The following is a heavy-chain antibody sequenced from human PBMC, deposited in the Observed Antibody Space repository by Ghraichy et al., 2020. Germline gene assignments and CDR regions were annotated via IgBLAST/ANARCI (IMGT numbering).Heavy chain of an antibody. J-gene: IGHJ6*02. Sequence: SETLSLTCAVYGGSFSGYYWSWIRQPPGKGLEWIGEINHSGSTNYNPSLKSRVTISVDTSKNQFSLKLSSVTAADTAVYYCARATRITIFGVVINYYYGMDVWGQGTTVTVSS. CDR2: INHSGST. D-gene: IGHD3-3*01. CDR3: ARATRITIFGVVINYYYGMDV. CDR1: GGSFSGYY. V-gene: IGHV4-34*01.